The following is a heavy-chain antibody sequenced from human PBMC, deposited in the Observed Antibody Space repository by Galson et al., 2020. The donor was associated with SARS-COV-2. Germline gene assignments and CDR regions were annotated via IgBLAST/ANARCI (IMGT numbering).Heavy chain of an antibody. V-gene: IGHV2-70*01. Sequence: SGPTLVKPTQTLTLTCTFSGFSLTTSGMGVTWIRQPPGKALEWLALIDWDNDKYYITSLKTRLTISGDTSKNQVFLTMTNMDPADTATYYCERMGDGYGGYDYGSSAFDYWGQGTLVTVSS. J-gene: IGHJ4*02. CDR3: ERMGDGYGGYDYGSSAFDY. CDR2: IDWDNDK. D-gene: IGHD5-12*01. CDR1: GFSLTTSGMG.